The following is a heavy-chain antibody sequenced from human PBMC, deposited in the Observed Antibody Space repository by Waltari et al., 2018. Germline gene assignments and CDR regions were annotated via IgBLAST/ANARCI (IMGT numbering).Heavy chain of an antibody. D-gene: IGHD6-19*01. CDR2: IYYSGSI. Sequence: QVQLQESGPGLVKPSETLSLTCTVSGGSISSYYRSWIRQPPGKGLEWIGYIYYSGSINYNPSLKSRVTISVDTSKNQFSLKLSSVTAADTAVYYCAREQWLDGEFNWFDPWGQGTLVTVSS. CDR1: GGSISSYY. CDR3: AREQWLDGEFNWFDP. J-gene: IGHJ5*02. V-gene: IGHV4-59*01.